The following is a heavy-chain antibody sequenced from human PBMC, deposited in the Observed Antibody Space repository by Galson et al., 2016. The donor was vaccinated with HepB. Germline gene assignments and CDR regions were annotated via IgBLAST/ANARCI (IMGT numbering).Heavy chain of an antibody. Sequence: SLRLSCAASGFTFSGFAMSWVRQAPGEGLDWVSTINGGGDSTYYADSVKGRFTISRDNSKNTMYLQMNSLRAEDTAVYSCAKVHGGGWSDYWGQGTLVTVSS. J-gene: IGHJ4*02. CDR3: AKVHGGGWSDY. V-gene: IGHV3-23*01. D-gene: IGHD2-15*01. CDR2: INGGGDST. CDR1: GFTFSGFA.